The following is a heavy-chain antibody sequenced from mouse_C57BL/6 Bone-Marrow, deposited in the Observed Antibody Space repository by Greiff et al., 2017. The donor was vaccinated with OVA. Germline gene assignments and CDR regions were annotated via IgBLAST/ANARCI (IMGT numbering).Heavy chain of an antibody. V-gene: IGHV5-6*01. CDR3: ARRDGYPYWYFDV. CDR1: GFTFSSYG. CDR2: ISSGGSYT. J-gene: IGHJ1*03. D-gene: IGHD2-3*01. Sequence: DVQLVESGGDLVKPGGSLKLSCAASGFTFSSYGMSWVRQTPDKRLEWVATISSGGSYTYYPDSVKGRFTISRDNAKNTLYLQMSSLKSEDTAMYYCARRDGYPYWYFDVWGTGTTVTVSS.